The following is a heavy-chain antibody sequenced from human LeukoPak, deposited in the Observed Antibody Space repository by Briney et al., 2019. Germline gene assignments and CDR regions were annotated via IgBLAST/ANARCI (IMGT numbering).Heavy chain of an antibody. CDR3: ARETLPPYYYGSGSYSPSLLY. V-gene: IGHV1-18*01. CDR1: GYTFTSYG. CDR2: ISAYNGNT. D-gene: IGHD3-10*01. J-gene: IGHJ4*02. Sequence: GASVKVSCKASGYTFTSYGISWVRQAPGQGLEWMGWISAYNGNTNYAQKLQGRVTMTTDTSMSTAYMELRSLRSDDTAVYYCARETLPPYYYGSGSYSPSLLYWGQGTLVTVSS.